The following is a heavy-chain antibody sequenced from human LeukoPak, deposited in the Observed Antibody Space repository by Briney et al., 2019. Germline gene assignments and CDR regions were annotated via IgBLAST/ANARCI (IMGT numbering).Heavy chain of an antibody. D-gene: IGHD3-10*01. CDR3: ARSLYGSGSYYNWFDP. CDR1: GGSISSSNW. J-gene: IGHJ5*02. Sequence: MPSETLSLTCAVSGGSISSSNWWSWVRQPPGKGLEWIGEINHSGSTNYNPSLKSRVTISVDTSKNQFSLKLSSVTAADTAVYYCARSLYGSGSYYNWFDPWGQGTLVTVSS. CDR2: INHSGST. V-gene: IGHV4-4*02.